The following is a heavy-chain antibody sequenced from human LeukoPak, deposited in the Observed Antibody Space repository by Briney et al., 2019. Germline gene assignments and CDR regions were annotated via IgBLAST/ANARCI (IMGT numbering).Heavy chain of an antibody. V-gene: IGHV1-2*02. CDR2: INPNSGGT. D-gene: IGHD1-26*01. Sequence: ASVKVSCKASGYTCTGYYMHWVRQAPGQGLEWMGWINPNSGGTNYAQKFQGRVTMTRDTSISTAYMELSRLRSDDTAVYYCARDGGIVGAAYSDYWGQGTLVTVSS. J-gene: IGHJ4*02. CDR3: ARDGGIVGAAYSDY. CDR1: GYTCTGYY.